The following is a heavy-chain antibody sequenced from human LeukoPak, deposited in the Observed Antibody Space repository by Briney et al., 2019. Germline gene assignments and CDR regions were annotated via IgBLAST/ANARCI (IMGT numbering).Heavy chain of an antibody. Sequence: GGSLRLPCAASGFTFSSYGMHWVRQAPGKGLEWVAVISYDGSNKYYADSVKGRFTISRDNSKNTLYLQMNSLRAEDTAVYYCAKTPYSEPHIDYWGQGTLVTVSS. CDR1: GFTFSSYG. D-gene: IGHD6-13*01. V-gene: IGHV3-30*18. J-gene: IGHJ4*02. CDR2: ISYDGSNK. CDR3: AKTPYSEPHIDY.